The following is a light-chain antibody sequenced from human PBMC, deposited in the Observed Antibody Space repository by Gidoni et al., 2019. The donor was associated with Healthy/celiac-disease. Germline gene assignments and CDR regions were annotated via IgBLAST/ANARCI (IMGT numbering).Light chain of an antibody. Sequence: DIQLTQSHSTMSASVGDRVTITCRASQSISSWLAWYQQITGKAPMILIYKTSRLESGVPSKCSGSGSGTEFSLTISSLQPDDFATESVQQYNSYLITFGQGTRLEIK. CDR1: QSISSW. CDR2: KTS. CDR3: QQYNSYLIT. V-gene: IGKV1-5*03. J-gene: IGKJ5*01.